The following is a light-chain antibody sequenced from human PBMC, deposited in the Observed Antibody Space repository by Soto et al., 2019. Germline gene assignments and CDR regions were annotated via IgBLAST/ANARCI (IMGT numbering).Light chain of an antibody. J-gene: IGKJ5*01. V-gene: IGKV3-15*01. CDR3: QQSYSTSPIT. CDR1: QSVRNN. Sequence: EIVMTQSPATLSVSPGERATLSCRASQSVRNNLAWYQQKPGQAPRLLINAASTRATGIPARFSGSGSETEFTLTIGSLQSEDFATYYCQQSYSTSPITFGQGTRLEIK. CDR2: AAS.